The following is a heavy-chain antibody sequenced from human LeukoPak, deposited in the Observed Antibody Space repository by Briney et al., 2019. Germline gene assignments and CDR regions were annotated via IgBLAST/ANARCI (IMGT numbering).Heavy chain of an antibody. CDR2: ISGSGGST. CDR3: AKEDASVRFLEWPKGFDP. CDR1: GFTFSSYA. D-gene: IGHD3-3*01. V-gene: IGHV3-23*01. Sequence: GGSPRLSCTASGFTFSSYAMSWVRQAPGKGLEWVSAISGSGGSTYYADSAKGRFTISRDNSKNTLYLQMNSLRAEDTAVYYCAKEDASVRFLEWPKGFDPWGQGTLVTVSS. J-gene: IGHJ5*02.